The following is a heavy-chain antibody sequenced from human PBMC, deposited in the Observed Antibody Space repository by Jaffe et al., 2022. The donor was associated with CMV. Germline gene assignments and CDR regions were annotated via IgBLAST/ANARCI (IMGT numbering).Heavy chain of an antibody. CDR1: GFTFSSYS. CDR3: AREVGGYSSSWYNWFDP. D-gene: IGHD6-13*01. Sequence: EVQLVESGGGLVKPGGSLRLSCAASGFTFSSYSMNWVRQAPGKGLEWVSSISSSSSYIYYADSVKGRFTISRDNAKNSLYLQMNSLRAEDTAVYYCAREVGGYSSSWYNWFDPWGQGTLVTVSS. J-gene: IGHJ5*02. CDR2: ISSSSSYI. V-gene: IGHV3-21*01.